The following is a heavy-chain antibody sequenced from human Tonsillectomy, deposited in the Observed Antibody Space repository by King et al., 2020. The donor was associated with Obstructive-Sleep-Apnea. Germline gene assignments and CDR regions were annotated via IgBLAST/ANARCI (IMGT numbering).Heavy chain of an antibody. Sequence: VQLVESGGGLVKPGGSLRLSCAASGFTFSSYSMNWVRQAPGKGLEWVSSISSSTSYIYYADSVKGRFTISRDNAKNSLYLQMNSLRAEDTAVYYGARGFDYGGNRFDYWGQGTLVTVSS. D-gene: IGHD4-23*01. CDR2: ISSSTSYI. V-gene: IGHV3-21*01. CDR3: ARGFDYGGNRFDY. J-gene: IGHJ4*02. CDR1: GFTFSSYS.